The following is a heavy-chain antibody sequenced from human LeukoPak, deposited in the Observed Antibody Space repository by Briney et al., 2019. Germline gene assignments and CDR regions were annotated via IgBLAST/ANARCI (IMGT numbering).Heavy chain of an antibody. CDR2: IREERGQE. CDR3: AKEFVAAVGHYFDY. D-gene: IGHD6-13*01. Sequence: GGSLRLSCVASGLTVSNHWMSWVRQAPGKGLEWVANIREERGQEYYVDSVKGRFTISKNSAKNSLYLQMNTLRVEDTAVYYCAKEFVAAVGHYFDYWGQGTLVTVSS. CDR1: GLTVSNHW. J-gene: IGHJ4*02. V-gene: IGHV3-7*03.